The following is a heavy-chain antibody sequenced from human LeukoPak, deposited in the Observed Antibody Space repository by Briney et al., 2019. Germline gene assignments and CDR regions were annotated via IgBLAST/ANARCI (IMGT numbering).Heavy chain of an antibody. Sequence: GESLKISCQTSGFTFTTSWIAWVRQMPGRGLEWMGIIYPGDSDTRYSPSFQGQVTISADKSISTAYLQWSSLKASDTAMYYCARILGPVTMVRWDYYYMDVWGKGTTVTVSS. CDR1: GFTFTTSW. CDR3: ARILGPVTMVRWDYYYMDV. D-gene: IGHD3-10*01. CDR2: IYPGDSDT. J-gene: IGHJ6*03. V-gene: IGHV5-51*01.